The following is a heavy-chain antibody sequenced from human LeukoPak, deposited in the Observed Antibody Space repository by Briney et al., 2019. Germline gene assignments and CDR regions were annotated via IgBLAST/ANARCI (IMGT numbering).Heavy chain of an antibody. Sequence: ASQTLSLXCTVSGGSISSGDYYWSWIRQPPGKGLEWIGYIYYSGITYYNPSLKSRVTISVDTSKYQFSLKLSSVTAADTAVYYCARGAEWLLPFDYWGQGTLVTVSS. CDR1: GGSISSGDYY. CDR2: IYYSGIT. V-gene: IGHV4-30-4*08. D-gene: IGHD3-3*01. CDR3: ARGAEWLLPFDY. J-gene: IGHJ4*02.